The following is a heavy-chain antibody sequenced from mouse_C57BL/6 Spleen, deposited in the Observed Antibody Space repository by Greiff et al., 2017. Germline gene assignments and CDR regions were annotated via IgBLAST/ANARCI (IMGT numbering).Heavy chain of an antibody. CDR3: TRLYYGSSAWFAY. CDR2: IDPETGGT. CDR1: GYTFTDYE. J-gene: IGHJ3*01. V-gene: IGHV1-15*01. D-gene: IGHD1-1*01. Sequence: VQLQQSGAELVRPGASVTLSCKASGYTFTDYEMHWVKQTPVHGLEWIGAIDPETGGTAYNQKFKGKAILTADKSSSTAYMELRSLTSEDSAVYYCTRLYYGSSAWFAYWGQGTLVTVSA.